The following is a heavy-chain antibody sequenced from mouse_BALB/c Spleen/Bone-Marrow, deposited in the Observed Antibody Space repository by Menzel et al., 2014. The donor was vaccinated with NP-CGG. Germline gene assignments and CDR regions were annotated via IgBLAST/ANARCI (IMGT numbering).Heavy chain of an antibody. CDR1: GYTFTDYW. Sequence: QVQLQQSGAELVKPGAPVKLSCKASGYTFTDYWMYWVKQRPGRGLEWIGRIDPSDSETHYNQKFKDKATLTVDKSSTTAYIQLSNLTAGDSAVYYCARTAYWGQGTLVTVSA. CDR2: IDPSDSET. V-gene: IGHV1-69*02. J-gene: IGHJ3*01. CDR3: ARTAY.